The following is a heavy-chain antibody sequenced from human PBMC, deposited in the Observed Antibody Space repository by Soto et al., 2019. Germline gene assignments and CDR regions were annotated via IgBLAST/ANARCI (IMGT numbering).Heavy chain of an antibody. CDR1: GGSISSYY. CDR3: AREGLTGTIGLYYYYGMDV. J-gene: IGHJ6*02. Sequence: QVQLQESGPGLVKPSETLSLTCTVSGGSISSYYWSWIRQPTGKGLEWIGYIYYSGSTNYNPSLKSRGTISVDTSKNQFSLKLSSVTAADTAVYYCAREGLTGTIGLYYYYGMDVWGQGTTVTVSS. CDR2: IYYSGST. V-gene: IGHV4-59*01. D-gene: IGHD1-7*01.